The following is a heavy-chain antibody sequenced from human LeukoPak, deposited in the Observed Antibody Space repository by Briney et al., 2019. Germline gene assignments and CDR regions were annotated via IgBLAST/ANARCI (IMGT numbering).Heavy chain of an antibody. CDR1: GGSFSGYY. D-gene: IGHD3-22*01. V-gene: IGHV4-34*01. Sequence: SETLSLTCAVYGGSFSGYYWSWIRQPPGKGLEWIGEINHSGSTNYNPSLKSRVTISIDTSKNQFSLKLSSVTAADTAVYYCARAGDSSGYSDYWGQGTLVTVSS. CDR2: INHSGST. CDR3: ARAGDSSGYSDY. J-gene: IGHJ4*02.